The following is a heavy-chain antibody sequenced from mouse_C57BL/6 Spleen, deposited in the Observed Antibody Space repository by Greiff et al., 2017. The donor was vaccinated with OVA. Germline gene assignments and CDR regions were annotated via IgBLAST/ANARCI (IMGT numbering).Heavy chain of an antibody. CDR1: GYSITSGYD. D-gene: IGHD1-1*01. V-gene: IGHV3-1*01. CDR3: ARRLGNYGSSGYFDV. J-gene: IGHJ1*03. CDR2: ISYSGST. Sequence: EVQGVESGPGMVKPSQSLSLTCTVTGYSITSGYDWHWIRHFPGNKLEWMGYISYSGSTNYNPSLKSRISITHDTSKNHFFLKLNSVTTEDTATYYCARRLGNYGSSGYFDVWGTGTTVTVSS.